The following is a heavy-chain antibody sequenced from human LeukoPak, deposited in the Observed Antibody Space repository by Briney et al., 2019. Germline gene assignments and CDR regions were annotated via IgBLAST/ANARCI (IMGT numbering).Heavy chain of an antibody. D-gene: IGHD4-17*01. CDR3: ASSLTTVTADV. CDR1: GFTFSSYW. J-gene: IGHJ4*02. Sequence: PGGSLRLSCAASGFTFSSYWMSWVRQAPGKGLEWVANIKQDGSEKYYVDSVKGRFTISRDNAKNSLYLQMNSLRAEDTAVYYCASSLTTVTADVWGQGTLLTVSS. V-gene: IGHV3-7*05. CDR2: IKQDGSEK.